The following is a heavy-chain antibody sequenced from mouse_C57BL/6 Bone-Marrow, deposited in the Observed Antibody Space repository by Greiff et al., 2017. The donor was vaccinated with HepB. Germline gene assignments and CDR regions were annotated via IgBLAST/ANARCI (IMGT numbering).Heavy chain of an antibody. Sequence: VQLQQSGAELVRPGASVTLSCKASGYTFTDYEMHWVKQTPVHGLEWIGAIDPETGGTAYNQKFKGKAILTADKSSSTAYMELRSLTSEDSAVYYCTREEGWLLRDYCDDWGQGTTLTVAS. CDR1: GYTFTDYE. J-gene: IGHJ2*01. CDR2: IDPETGGT. D-gene: IGHD2-3*01. CDR3: TREEGWLLRDYCDD. V-gene: IGHV1-15*01.